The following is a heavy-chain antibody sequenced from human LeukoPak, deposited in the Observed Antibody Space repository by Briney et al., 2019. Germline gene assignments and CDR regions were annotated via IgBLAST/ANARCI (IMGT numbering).Heavy chain of an antibody. D-gene: IGHD1-26*01. J-gene: IGHJ4*02. V-gene: IGHV3-21*01. Sequence: KPGGSLTLSCVASGFTFSSYSMDRVRQAPGKGLEWVSSISSTSTYIYYADSVKGRFTISRDNSKNTLYLQMNSLRAEDTAVYYCASQRITSGSYYYWGQGTLVTVSS. CDR1: GFTFSSYS. CDR2: ISSTSTYI. CDR3: ASQRITSGSYYY.